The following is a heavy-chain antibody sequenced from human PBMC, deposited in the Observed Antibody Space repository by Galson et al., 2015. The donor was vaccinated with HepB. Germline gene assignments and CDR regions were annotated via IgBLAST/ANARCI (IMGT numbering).Heavy chain of an antibody. CDR1: GFTFSSYG. V-gene: IGHV3-30*18. CDR2: ISYDGSNK. Sequence: SLRLSCAATGFTFSSYGMHWVRQAPGKELEWVAVISYDGSNKYYADSVKGRFTISRDNSKNTLYLQMNSLRAEDTAVYYCAKEGAAGMAFSLWGQGTLVTVSS. D-gene: IGHD5-24*01. J-gene: IGHJ4*02. CDR3: AKEGAAGMAFSL.